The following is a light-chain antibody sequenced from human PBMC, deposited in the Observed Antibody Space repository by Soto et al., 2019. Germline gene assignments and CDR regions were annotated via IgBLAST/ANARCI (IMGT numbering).Light chain of an antibody. V-gene: IGKV4-1*01. J-gene: IGKJ1*01. CDR3: HQSHSSPQT. CDR1: QSVLYSSNNKNY. Sequence: DIVMTQSPDSLAVSLGERATINCKSSQSVLYSSNNKNYLAWYQQKPGQPPKLLIYWASTRESGVPDRFSGSGSGTDFTLTISSLQAEDVAVYYCHQSHSSPQTFGQGTKVEIK. CDR2: WAS.